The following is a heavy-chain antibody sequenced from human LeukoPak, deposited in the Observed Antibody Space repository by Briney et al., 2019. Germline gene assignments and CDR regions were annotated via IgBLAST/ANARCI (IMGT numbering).Heavy chain of an antibody. CDR2: IIPILGIA. CDR1: GGTFSSYA. D-gene: IGHD6-19*01. V-gene: IGHV1-69*04. J-gene: IGHJ4*02. CDR3: ARDDYSSGWLDY. Sequence: SVKVSCKASGGTFSSYAISWVRQAPGQGLEWMGRIIPILGIANYAQKFQGRVTITADKSTSTAYMELSSLRSEDTAVYYCARDDYSSGWLDYWGQGTLVTVSS.